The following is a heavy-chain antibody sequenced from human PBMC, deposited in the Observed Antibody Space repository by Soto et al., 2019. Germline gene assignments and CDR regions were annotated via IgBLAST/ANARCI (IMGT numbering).Heavy chain of an antibody. V-gene: IGHV1-8*02. D-gene: IGHD5-12*01. CDR1: GYIFTNYD. Sequence: ASVKVSCKASGYIFTNYDIHGVRQAPGQGLGWMGWINPNSGNTGYAQKFQGRVTMTRNTSISTAYMELSSLRSEDTAVYYCARGVGGNDFDYWGQGTLVTVSS. J-gene: IGHJ4*02. CDR3: ARGVGGNDFDY. CDR2: INPNSGNT.